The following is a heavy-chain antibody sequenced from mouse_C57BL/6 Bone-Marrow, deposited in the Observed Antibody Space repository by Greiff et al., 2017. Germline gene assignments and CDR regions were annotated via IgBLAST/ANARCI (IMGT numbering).Heavy chain of an antibody. CDR1: GFTFSDYG. CDR2: ISSGSSTI. Sequence: EVHLVESGGGLVKPGGSLKLSCAASGFTFSDYGMHWVRQAPEKGLEWVAYISSGSSTIYYADTVKGRFTISRDNDKNTLFLQMTSLRSEDTAMYYCASGYYGSSNYAMDYWGQGTSVTVSS. J-gene: IGHJ4*01. CDR3: ASGYYGSSNYAMDY. D-gene: IGHD1-1*01. V-gene: IGHV5-17*01.